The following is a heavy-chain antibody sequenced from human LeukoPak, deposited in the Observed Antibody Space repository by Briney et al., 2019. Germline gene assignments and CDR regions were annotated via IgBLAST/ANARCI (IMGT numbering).Heavy chain of an antibody. V-gene: IGHV5-51*01. CDR3: ARHLGSGWSPYYFDY. J-gene: IGHJ4*02. D-gene: IGHD6-19*01. CDR1: GYSFTSYW. CDR2: IYPGDSDT. Sequence: GESLKISCKGSGYSFTSYWTGWVRQMPGKGLEWMGIIYPGDSDTRYSPSFQGQVTISADKSISTAYLQWSSLKASDTAMYYCARHLGSGWSPYYFDYWGQGTLVTVSS.